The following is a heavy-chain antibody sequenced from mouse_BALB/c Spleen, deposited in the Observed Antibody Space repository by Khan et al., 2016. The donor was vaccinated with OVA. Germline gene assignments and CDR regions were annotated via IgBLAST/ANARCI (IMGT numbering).Heavy chain of an antibody. J-gene: IGHJ3*01. V-gene: IGHV5-6*01. Sequence: EVELVESGGDLVKPGGSLKLSCAASGFTFSSYSMSWVRQTPDKRLEWVATISSGGDYTYYPDSVKGRVTIHRDNAKNTLYLQMSSLKSEDTAMYYCAIHLTCSFAYWGPGTLVTVSA. CDR3: AIHLTCSFAY. CDR2: ISSGGDYT. CDR1: GFTFSSYS. D-gene: IGHD1-3*01.